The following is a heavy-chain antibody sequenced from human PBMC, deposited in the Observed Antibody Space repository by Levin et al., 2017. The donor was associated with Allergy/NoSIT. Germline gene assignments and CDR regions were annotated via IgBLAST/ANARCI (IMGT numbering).Heavy chain of an antibody. CDR1: GYTLTELS. J-gene: IGHJ5*02. Sequence: GESLKISCKVSGYTLTELSMHWVRQAPGKGLEWMGGFDPEDGETIYAQKFQGRVTMTEDTSTDTAYMELSSLRSEDTAVYYCATVFVVAATRGIDPWGQGTLVTVSS. CDR2: FDPEDGET. V-gene: IGHV1-24*01. CDR3: ATVFVVAATRGIDP. D-gene: IGHD2-15*01.